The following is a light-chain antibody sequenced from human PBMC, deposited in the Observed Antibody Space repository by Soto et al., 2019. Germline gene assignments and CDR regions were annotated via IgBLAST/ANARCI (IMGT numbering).Light chain of an antibody. J-gene: IGKJ4*01. Sequence: EIVLTQSPATLSLSPGERATLSCRASQGVNSYLAWYQQRPGQAPRLLIYDASNRATGIPARFSGSGSGTDFTLTISSLEPEDFAIYYCQQRSSWPPPTFGGGTRVDMK. CDR1: QGVNSY. V-gene: IGKV3-11*01. CDR3: QQRSSWPPPT. CDR2: DAS.